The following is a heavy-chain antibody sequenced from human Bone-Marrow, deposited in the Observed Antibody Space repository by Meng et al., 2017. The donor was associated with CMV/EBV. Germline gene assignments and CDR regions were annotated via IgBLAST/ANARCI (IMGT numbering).Heavy chain of an antibody. CDR2: ISSSSSYI. V-gene: IGHV3-21*01. Sequence: GGSLRLSCAASGFTFSSYSMNWVRQAPGKGLEWVSSISSSSSYIYYADSVKGRFTISRDNAKNSLYLQMNSLRAEDTAVYYCVRGNTYLHYFDSWGQGTQVTGSS. CDR1: GFTFSSYS. D-gene: IGHD2/OR15-2a*01. CDR3: VRGNTYLHYFDS. J-gene: IGHJ4*02.